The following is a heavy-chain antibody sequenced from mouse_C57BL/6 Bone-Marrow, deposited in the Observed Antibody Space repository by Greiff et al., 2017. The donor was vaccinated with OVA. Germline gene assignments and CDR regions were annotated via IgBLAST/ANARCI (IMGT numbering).Heavy chain of an antibody. J-gene: IGHJ4*01. CDR1: GYAFSSYW. Sequence: VQLQQSGAELVKPGASVKISCKASGYAFSSYWMNWVKQRPGKGLEWIGQIYPGDGDTNYHGQFKGKATLTAAKSSSTAYMQLSSLTSEDSAVYFCAREGLPFMDYWGQGTSVTVSS. D-gene: IGHD3-1*01. CDR2: IYPGDGDT. CDR3: AREGLPFMDY. V-gene: IGHV1-80*01.